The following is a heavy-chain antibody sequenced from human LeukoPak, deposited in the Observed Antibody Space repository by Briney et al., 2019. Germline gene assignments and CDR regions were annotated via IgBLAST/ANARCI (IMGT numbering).Heavy chain of an antibody. Sequence: SETLSLTCTVSGGSISSSTYYWGWLRQPPGKGLEWIGSIYYSGNTYYNPSLKSRVTISVDTSKNQFSLKLNSVTAADTAVYYCARHCINFYDTSGYNYFDYWGQGTLVTVSS. CDR2: IYYSGNT. D-gene: IGHD3-22*01. V-gene: IGHV4-39*01. CDR1: GGSISSSTYY. J-gene: IGHJ4*02. CDR3: ARHCINFYDTSGYNYFDY.